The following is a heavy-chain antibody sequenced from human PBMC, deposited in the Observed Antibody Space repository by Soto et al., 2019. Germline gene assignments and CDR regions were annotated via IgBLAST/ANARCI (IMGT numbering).Heavy chain of an antibody. Sequence: GGSLRLSCAASGFTFSHYSLNWVRQSPGKRLEWVSYISSSSSTIYYADSVKGRFTISRDNAKNSLYLQMNGLRAEDTAVYYCARVHNFWSGYYSEPYFDFWGQGTLVTVSS. CDR2: ISSSSSTI. V-gene: IGHV3-48*01. D-gene: IGHD3-3*01. J-gene: IGHJ4*02. CDR1: GFTFSHYS. CDR3: ARVHNFWSGYYSEPYFDF.